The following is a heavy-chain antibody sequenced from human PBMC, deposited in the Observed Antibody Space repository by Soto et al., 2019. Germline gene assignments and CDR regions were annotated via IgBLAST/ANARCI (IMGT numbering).Heavy chain of an antibody. J-gene: IGHJ3*02. V-gene: IGHV1-8*01. D-gene: IGHD1-1*01. CDR2: MNPNSGNT. CDR1: GYIFTSYD. CDR3: ARFNWKDVAFDS. Sequence: ASVKVSCKASGYIFTSYDINWVRQATGQGLEWMGWMNPNSGNTGYAQKFQGRVTMTRNTSISTAYMELSSLRSEDTAVYYCARFNWKDVAFDSWGKGTMVPVAS.